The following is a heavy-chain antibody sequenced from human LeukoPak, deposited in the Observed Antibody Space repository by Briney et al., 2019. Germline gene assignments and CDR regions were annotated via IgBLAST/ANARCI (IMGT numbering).Heavy chain of an antibody. D-gene: IGHD3-10*01. CDR1: GYTFTGYY. CDR2: INPNIGST. CDR3: ARGGPAGSWSYYNQY. J-gene: IGHJ4*02. V-gene: IGHV1-2*02. Sequence: ASVKVSCKASGYTFTGYYMHWVRQAPGQGLEWMGWINPNIGSTNYAQKFQGRVTMTRDTSISTAYMELRRLTSDDPAMYYCARGGPAGSWSYYNQYWGQGTLVTVSS.